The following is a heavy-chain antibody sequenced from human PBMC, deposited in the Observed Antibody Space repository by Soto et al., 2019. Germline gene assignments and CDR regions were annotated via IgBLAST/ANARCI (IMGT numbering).Heavy chain of an antibody. CDR1: GFTFSSNW. Sequence: EVQLVESGGGLVQPGGSLRLSCAASGFTFSSNWMHWVRQVPGKGLVWVSRIKSDGSSTSYADSVKGRFTISRDNAENTLHLQMNSLRAEDTAVYYWARGANFDNWGQGTLVTVSS. CDR3: ARGANFDN. J-gene: IGHJ4*02. D-gene: IGHD1-26*01. CDR2: IKSDGSST. V-gene: IGHV3-74*01.